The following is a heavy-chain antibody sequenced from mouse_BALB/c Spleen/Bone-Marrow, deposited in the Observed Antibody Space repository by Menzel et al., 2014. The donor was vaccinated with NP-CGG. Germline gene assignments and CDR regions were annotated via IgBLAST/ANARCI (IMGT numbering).Heavy chain of an antibody. V-gene: IGHV1-15*01. J-gene: IGHJ2*01. Sequence: VQLQQSGAELVRPGASVTLSCKASGYTFTDYEMHWVKQTPVHGLEWIGAIDPETGGTAHNQKFKGKATLTADKSSSTAYMELRSLTSEDSAVYYCTRRWLRRGFDYWGQGTTLTVSS. D-gene: IGHD2-2*01. CDR1: GYTFTDYE. CDR3: TRRWLRRGFDY. CDR2: IDPETGGT.